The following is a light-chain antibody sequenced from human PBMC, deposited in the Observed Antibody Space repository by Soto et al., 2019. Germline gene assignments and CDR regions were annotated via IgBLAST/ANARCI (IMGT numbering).Light chain of an antibody. Sequence: QSVLTQPASVSGSPGQSITISCTGTNSDIGGYNYVSWYQQHPGKAPKLMIYDVSNRPSGVSNRFSGSKSGNTASLTISGLQAEDEADDYCSSYTSSSTLYVVFGGGTQLTVL. CDR1: NSDIGGYNY. CDR2: DVS. CDR3: SSYTSSSTLYVV. J-gene: IGLJ2*01. V-gene: IGLV2-14*01.